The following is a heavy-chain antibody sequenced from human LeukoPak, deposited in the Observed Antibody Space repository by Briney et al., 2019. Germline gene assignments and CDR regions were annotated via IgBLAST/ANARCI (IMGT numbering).Heavy chain of an antibody. D-gene: IGHD2-2*01. CDR3: ARVEVVPAATPDY. J-gene: IGHJ4*02. CDR2: ARNRRNGYST. CDR1: GFTFSDHY. V-gene: IGHV3-72*01. Sequence: GGSLRLSCAASGFTFSDHYIDWVRQAPGKGLEWVGRARNRRNGYSTQYAASVKGRFTFSRDDSENTVYLQMNSLKTEDTAVYYCARVEVVPAATPDYWGQGTLVTVSS.